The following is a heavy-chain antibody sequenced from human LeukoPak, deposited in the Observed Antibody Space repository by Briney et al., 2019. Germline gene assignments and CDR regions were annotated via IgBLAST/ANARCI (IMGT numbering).Heavy chain of an antibody. V-gene: IGHV4-4*07. Sequence: SETLSLTCTVSGGPISSYYWSWIRQPAGKGLEWIGRIYTSGSTNYNPSLKSRVTMSVDTSKNQFSLKLSSVTAADTAVYYCARDLHYYDSSGYYYYFDYWGQGTLVTVSS. CDR3: ARDLHYYDSSGYYYYFDY. CDR1: GGPISSYY. CDR2: IYTSGST. J-gene: IGHJ4*02. D-gene: IGHD3-22*01.